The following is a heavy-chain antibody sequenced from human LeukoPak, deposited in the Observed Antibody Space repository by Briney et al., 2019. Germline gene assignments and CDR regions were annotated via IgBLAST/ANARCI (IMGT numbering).Heavy chain of an antibody. Sequence: ASVKVSCKASGGTFSSYAISWVRQAPGQGLEWMGRIIPILGIANYAQKFQGRVTITAGKHTSTAYMELSSLRSEDTAVYYCARDKTFGSYYVSYWGQGTLVTVSS. CDR2: IIPILGIA. CDR1: GGTFSSYA. D-gene: IGHD1-26*01. J-gene: IGHJ4*02. CDR3: ARDKTFGSYYVSY. V-gene: IGHV1-69*04.